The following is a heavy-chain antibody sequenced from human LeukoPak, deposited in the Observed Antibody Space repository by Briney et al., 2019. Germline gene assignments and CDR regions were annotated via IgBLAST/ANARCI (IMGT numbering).Heavy chain of an antibody. Sequence: ASVKVSCKASGYSFTTYAIHWVRQAPGQRLEWMGWINAGNGNTKYSQKFQGRVTITRDTSASIAYMELSSLRSEDTAVYYCARGPRITPSLAPPESYFDYWGQGTLVTVSS. CDR1: GYSFTTYA. V-gene: IGHV1-3*01. J-gene: IGHJ4*02. CDR2: INAGNGNT. D-gene: IGHD1-14*01. CDR3: ARGPRITPSLAPPESYFDY.